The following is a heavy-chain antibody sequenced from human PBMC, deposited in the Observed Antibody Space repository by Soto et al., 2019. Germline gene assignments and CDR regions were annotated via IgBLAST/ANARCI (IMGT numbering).Heavy chain of an antibody. CDR1: GFTFSSYA. J-gene: IGHJ4*02. CDR2: ISGSGGST. V-gene: IGHV3-23*01. CDR3: AKVRADIVVVPAAIPSDF. D-gene: IGHD2-2*01. Sequence: GGSLRLSCAASGFTFSSYAMSWVRQAPGKGLEWVSAISGSGGSTYYADSVKGRFTISRDNSKNTLYLQMNSLRAEDTAVYYCAKVRADIVVVPAAIPSDFWGQGTLVTVSS.